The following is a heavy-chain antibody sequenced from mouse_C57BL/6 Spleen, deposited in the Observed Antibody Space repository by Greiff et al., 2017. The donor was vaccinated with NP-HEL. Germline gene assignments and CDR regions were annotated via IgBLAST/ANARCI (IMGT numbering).Heavy chain of an antibody. CDR2: IYPGDGDT. Sequence: LKESGASVKISCKASGYAFSSYWMNWVKQRPGKGLEWIGQIYPGDGDTNYNGKFKGKATLTADKSSSTAYMQLSSLTSEDSAVYFCARELRLRSYAMDYWGQGTSVTVSS. CDR3: ARELRLRSYAMDY. CDR1: GYAFSSYW. V-gene: IGHV1-80*01. D-gene: IGHD3-2*02. J-gene: IGHJ4*01.